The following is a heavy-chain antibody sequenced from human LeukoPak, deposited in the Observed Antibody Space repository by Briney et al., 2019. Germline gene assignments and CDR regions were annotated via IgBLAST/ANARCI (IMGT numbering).Heavy chain of an antibody. D-gene: IGHD3-10*01. V-gene: IGHV4-39*01. Sequence: ETLSLTCTVSGGSISSGSYYWGWIRQPPGKGLKWIGSIYYSGSTYYNPSLKSRVTISVDTSKNQFSLKLSSGTAADTAVYYCARPRRESEWFDPWGQGTLVTVSS. CDR1: GGSISSGSYY. CDR2: IYYSGST. J-gene: IGHJ5*02. CDR3: ARPRRESEWFDP.